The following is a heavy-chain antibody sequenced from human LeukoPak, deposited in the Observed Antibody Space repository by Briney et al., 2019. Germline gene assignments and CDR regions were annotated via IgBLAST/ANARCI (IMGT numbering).Heavy chain of an antibody. D-gene: IGHD6-19*01. J-gene: IGHJ5*02. Sequence: SVKVSCKASGGTFSSYTISWVRQAHGQGLEWMGRIIPILGIANYAQKFQGRVTITADKSTSTAYMELSSLRSEDTAVYYCARSSGWSLNWFDPWGQGTLVTVSS. CDR2: IIPILGIA. CDR1: GGTFSSYT. CDR3: ARSSGWSLNWFDP. V-gene: IGHV1-69*02.